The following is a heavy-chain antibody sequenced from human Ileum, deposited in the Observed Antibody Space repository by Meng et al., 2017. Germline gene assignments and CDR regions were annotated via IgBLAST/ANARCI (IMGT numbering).Heavy chain of an antibody. Sequence: SETLSLTCSVPGYSISSGYFWGWIRQPPGKGLEWIGSVYYSRTTYSGSTYYNPSLKSRVAISIDTSKNQFSLKLNSVTAADTAVYYCARDYGSGSYYLTDDYWGQGPLVTVSS. D-gene: IGHD3-10*01. V-gene: IGHV4-38-2*02. CDR1: GYSISSGYF. CDR2: VYYSRTTYSGST. CDR3: ARDYGSGSYYLTDDY. J-gene: IGHJ4*02.